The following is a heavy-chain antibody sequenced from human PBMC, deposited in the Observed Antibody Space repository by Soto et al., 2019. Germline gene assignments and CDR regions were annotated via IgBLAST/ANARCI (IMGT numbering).Heavy chain of an antibody. CDR1: GYTFTSYG. Sequence: GASVKVSCKASGYTFTSYGISWVRQAPGQGLEWMGWSSAYNGNTNYAQKLQGRVTMTTDTSTSTAYMELRSLRSDDTAVYYCARKVRGVITYYMDVWGKGTTVTVSS. CDR3: ARKVRGVITYYMDV. J-gene: IGHJ6*03. D-gene: IGHD3-10*01. CDR2: SSAYNGNT. V-gene: IGHV1-18*01.